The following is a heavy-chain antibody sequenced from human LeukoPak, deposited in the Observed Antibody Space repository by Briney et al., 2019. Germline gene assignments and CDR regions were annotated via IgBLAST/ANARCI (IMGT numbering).Heavy chain of an antibody. CDR1: GGSFSGYY. D-gene: IGHD3-3*01. CDR3: ARGAITIFGVVIIRGNWFDP. V-gene: IGHV4-34*01. CDR2: ISHSGST. Sequence: SETLSLTCAVYGGSFSGYYWSWIRQPPGKGLEWLGEISHSGSTNYNPSLKSRVTISVDTSKNQFSLKLSSVTAADTAVYYCARGAITIFGVVIIRGNWFDPWGQGTLVTVSS. J-gene: IGHJ5*02.